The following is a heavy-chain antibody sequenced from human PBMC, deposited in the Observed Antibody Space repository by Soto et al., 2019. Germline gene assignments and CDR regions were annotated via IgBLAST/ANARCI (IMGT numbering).Heavy chain of an antibody. CDR1: GFTFDDYG. D-gene: IGHD2-2*01. V-gene: IGHV3-20*01. CDR2: INWNGGST. Sequence: TGGSLRLSCAASGFTFDDYGMSWVRQAPGKGLEWVSGINWNGGSTGYADSVKGRFTISRDNAKNSLYLQMNSLRAGDTALYHCAREAEECSITSCYVILQNWFDPWGQGTLVTVSS. J-gene: IGHJ5*02. CDR3: AREAEECSITSCYVILQNWFDP.